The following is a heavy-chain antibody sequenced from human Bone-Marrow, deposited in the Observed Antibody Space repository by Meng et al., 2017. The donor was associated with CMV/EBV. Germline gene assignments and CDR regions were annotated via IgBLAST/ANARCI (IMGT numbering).Heavy chain of an antibody. CDR2: ISAYNGKT. CDR1: GYTFTRYG. J-gene: IGHJ6*02. Sequence: ASVKVSCKASGYTFTRYGISWVRQAPGQGLEWMGWISAYNGKTNYAQKLHGRVTMTTDTSTSTAYMELRSLRSDDTAVYYCARWGSSSDGYYYYGMDVWGQGTTVTVSS. V-gene: IGHV1-18*01. D-gene: IGHD6-6*01. CDR3: ARWGSSSDGYYYYGMDV.